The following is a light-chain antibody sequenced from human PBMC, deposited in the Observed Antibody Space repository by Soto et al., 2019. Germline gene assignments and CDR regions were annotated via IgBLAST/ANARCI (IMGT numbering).Light chain of an antibody. J-gene: IGLJ1*01. Sequence: QSALTQPASVSGSPGQSITISCTGSSSDVGTYNLVSWYQQHPGEAPKLMIYEVTKRPSGVSNRFSGSKSGNTASLTISGLQAEDEADYYCCSYAGSSYVFGTGTKVTVL. CDR2: EVT. V-gene: IGLV2-23*02. CDR1: SSDVGTYNL. CDR3: CSYAGSSYV.